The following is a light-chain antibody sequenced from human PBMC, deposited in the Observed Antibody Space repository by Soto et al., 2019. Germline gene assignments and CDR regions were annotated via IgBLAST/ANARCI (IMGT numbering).Light chain of an antibody. Sequence: EIVLTQSPGTLSLSPGERGTLSCRASQNLGTLYLAWFQQKSGQAPRLLIYSASRRATGIPDRFTGSGSGTDFTLTISRLEPEDFAVYYCQQYGSSITFGQGTRLEIK. CDR2: SAS. CDR1: QNLGTLY. J-gene: IGKJ5*01. V-gene: IGKV3-20*01. CDR3: QQYGSSIT.